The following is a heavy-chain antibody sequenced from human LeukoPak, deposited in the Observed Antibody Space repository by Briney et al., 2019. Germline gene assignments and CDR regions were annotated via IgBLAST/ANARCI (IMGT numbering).Heavy chain of an antibody. CDR1: GFTFNSYA. Sequence: GGSLRLSCAASGFTFNSYAMHWVRQAPGKGLEWVAVISHDGSNIYYADSVKGRFTISRDNSKNMLYLQMNSLKAEDTAVYYCVRDQVAGWPFYFENWGQGTLVTVSS. V-gene: IGHV3-30-3*01. CDR2: ISHDGSNI. D-gene: IGHD6-19*01. CDR3: VRDQVAGWPFYFEN. J-gene: IGHJ4*02.